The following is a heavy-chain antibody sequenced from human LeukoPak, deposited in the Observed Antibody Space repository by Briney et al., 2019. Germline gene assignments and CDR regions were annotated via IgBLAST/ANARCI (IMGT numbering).Heavy chain of an antibody. CDR3: ASSSSSQQYGMDV. Sequence: ETLSLTCPVSGGSISSYYWSWLRQPAGKGLEWIGRIYTSGSTNYNPSLKSRVTMSVDTSKNQFPLKLSSVTAADTAVYYCASSSSSQQYGMDVWGQGTTVTVSS. D-gene: IGHD6-6*01. CDR2: IYTSGST. V-gene: IGHV4-4*07. CDR1: GGSISSYY. J-gene: IGHJ6*02.